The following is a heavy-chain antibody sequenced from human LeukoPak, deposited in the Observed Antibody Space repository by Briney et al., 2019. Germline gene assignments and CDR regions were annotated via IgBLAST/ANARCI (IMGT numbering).Heavy chain of an antibody. V-gene: IGHV1-18*01. CDR3: ARGGSGWYHYYYYGMDV. CDR1: GYTFTSYG. D-gene: IGHD6-19*01. CDR2: ISAYNGNT. Sequence: ASVKVSCKASGYTFTSYGIGWVRQAPGQGLEWMGWISAYNGNTNYAQKLQGRVTMTTDTSTSTAYMELRSLRSDDTAVYYCARGGSGWYHYYYYGMDVWAKGPRSPSP. J-gene: IGHJ6*02.